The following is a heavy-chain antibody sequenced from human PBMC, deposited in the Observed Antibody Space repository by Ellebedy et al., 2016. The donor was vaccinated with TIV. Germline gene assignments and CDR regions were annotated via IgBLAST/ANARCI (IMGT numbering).Heavy chain of an antibody. CDR1: GYTFTGYY. CDR2: INPNSGGT. D-gene: IGHD6-13*01. V-gene: IGHV1-2*02. Sequence: ASVKVSCKASGYTFTGYYMHWVRQAPGQGLEWMGWINPNSGGTNYAQKFQGRVTMTTDTSTSTAYMELRSLRSDDTAVYYCARASLLQQLDYWGQGTLVTVSS. CDR3: ARASLLQQLDY. J-gene: IGHJ4*02.